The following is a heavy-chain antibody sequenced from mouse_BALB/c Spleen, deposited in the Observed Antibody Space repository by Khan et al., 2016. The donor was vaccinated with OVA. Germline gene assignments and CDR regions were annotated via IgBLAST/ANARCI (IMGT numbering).Heavy chain of an antibody. CDR1: GYSITSDYA. Sequence: EVQLQESGPGLVKPSQSLSLTCTVTGYSITSDYAWNWIRQFPGNKLEWMGYISSTGSTSYNPSFKSRISITRDISKNQFFLQLKSVTTEDTATYCCARSLDCSYGYALDCWGRGTSVTVSS. J-gene: IGHJ4*01. D-gene: IGHD2-12*01. V-gene: IGHV3-2*02. CDR2: ISSTGST. CDR3: ARSLDCSYGYALDC.